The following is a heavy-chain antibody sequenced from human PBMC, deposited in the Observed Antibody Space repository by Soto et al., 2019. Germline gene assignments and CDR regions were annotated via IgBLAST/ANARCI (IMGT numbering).Heavy chain of an antibody. Sequence: QVQLVQSGGEVKRPGASVKVSCKTSGYTFSNYGITWVRQAPGQPLEWLGWISLYSDGTNYAQKFQGRVSMTTDTSTPTAYRELRSLRSDDTAVYYGARVVPGAEAWFGPWGQGTLVTVSS. CDR1: GYTFSNYG. CDR2: ISLYSDGT. CDR3: ARVVPGAEAWFGP. V-gene: IGHV1-18*01. D-gene: IGHD2-2*01. J-gene: IGHJ5*02.